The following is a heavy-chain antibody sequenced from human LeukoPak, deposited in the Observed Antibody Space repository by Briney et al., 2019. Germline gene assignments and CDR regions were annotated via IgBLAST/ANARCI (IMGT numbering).Heavy chain of an antibody. Sequence: ASVKVSCKVSGYTFTSYDIHWVRQATGQGLEWMGWMNPNSGNTGYAQKFQGRVTMTRNTSIRTANRELSSLRSEDTAVYYCVRAPFPPRDNNWGQGALVTVSS. V-gene: IGHV1-8*01. J-gene: IGHJ4*02. CDR2: MNPNSGNT. D-gene: IGHD1-14*01. CDR3: VRAPFPPRDNN. CDR1: GYTFTSYD.